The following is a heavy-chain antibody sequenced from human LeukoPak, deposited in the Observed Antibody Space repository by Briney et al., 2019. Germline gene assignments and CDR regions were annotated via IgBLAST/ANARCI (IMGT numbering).Heavy chain of an antibody. CDR1: GGSLSNYY. Sequence: PSETLSLTCTVSGGSLSNYYWTWLRQPPGKGLEWIGYIYYTGATSYNPSLTSRVTISVDTSKNQFSLKLTSVTAAETAVYYCAKYGGSGWVIDYWGQGTLVTVSS. CDR2: IYYTGAT. V-gene: IGHV4-59*08. CDR3: AKYGGSGWVIDY. J-gene: IGHJ4*02. D-gene: IGHD6-19*01.